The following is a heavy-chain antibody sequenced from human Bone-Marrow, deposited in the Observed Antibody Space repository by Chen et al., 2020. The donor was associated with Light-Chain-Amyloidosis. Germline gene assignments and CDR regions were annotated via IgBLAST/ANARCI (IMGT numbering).Heavy chain of an antibody. CDR2: IYSGGST. CDR3: VRIRSWLVQSAFKV. Sequence: EVHLVETGGALIQPGGSLRLSCAASGFSVSRSYMSWVRQAPGKGLEWVSLIYSGGSTYYADFVKGRFTISRDSSNNTVSLQMNILRSDDTAKYFCVRIRSWLVQSAFKVWGHGTMVTVSS. CDR1: GFSVSRSY. V-gene: IGHV3-53*05. D-gene: IGHD6-19*01. J-gene: IGHJ3*01.